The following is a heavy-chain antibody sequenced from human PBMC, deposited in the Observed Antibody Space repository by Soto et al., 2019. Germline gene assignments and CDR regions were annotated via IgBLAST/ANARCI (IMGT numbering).Heavy chain of an antibody. J-gene: IGHJ4*02. Sequence: SETLSLTCTVSGGSISSSSYYWGWIRQPPGKGLEWIGSIYYSGSTYYNPSLKSRVTISVDTSKNQFSLKLSSVTAADTAVYYCARGPYCSGGSCYSVYWGQGTLVTVSS. D-gene: IGHD2-15*01. CDR3: ARGPYCSGGSCYSVY. CDR2: IYYSGST. V-gene: IGHV4-39*01. CDR1: GGSISSSSYY.